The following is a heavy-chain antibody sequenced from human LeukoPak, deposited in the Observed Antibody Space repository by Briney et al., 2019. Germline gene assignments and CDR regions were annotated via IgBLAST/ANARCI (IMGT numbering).Heavy chain of an antibody. CDR3: ARDPKASGGAFDI. CDR2: IYYNVGT. J-gene: IGHJ3*02. Sequence: SETLSLTCTVSGDSISSLSYYWGWIRQPPGKGLEWIGSIYYNVGTYYSPSLKSRVTISIDTSKNQIFLKLSSVTAADTAVYYCARDPKASGGAFDIWGQGTMVTVSS. D-gene: IGHD2-21*01. V-gene: IGHV4-39*07. CDR1: GDSISSLSYY.